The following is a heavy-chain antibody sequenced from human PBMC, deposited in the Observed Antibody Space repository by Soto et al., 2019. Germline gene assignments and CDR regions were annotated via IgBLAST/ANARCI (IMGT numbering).Heavy chain of an antibody. CDR2: ISAYNGNT. V-gene: IGHV1-18*01. CDR3: ARDDLRPVAADY. D-gene: IGHD6-19*01. Sequence: ASVKVSCKASGGTFSSYAISWVRQAPGQGLEWMGWISAYNGNTNYAQKLQGRVTMTTDTSTSTAYMELRSLRSDDTAVYYCARDDLRPVAADYWGQGTLVTVSS. J-gene: IGHJ4*02. CDR1: GGTFSSYA.